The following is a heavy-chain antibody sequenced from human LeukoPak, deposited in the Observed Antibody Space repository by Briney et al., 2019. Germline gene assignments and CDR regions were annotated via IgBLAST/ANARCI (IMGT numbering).Heavy chain of an antibody. CDR3: ARGHHYYDSSGYGY. J-gene: IGHJ4*02. CDR1: GGSISSSSYY. V-gene: IGHV4-39*07. D-gene: IGHD3-22*01. Sequence: SETLSLTCTVSGGSISSSSYYWGWIRQPPGKGLEWIGTIYYSGSSYYNPSLKSRVTISVDTSKNQFSLKLSSVTAADTAVYYCARGHHYYDSSGYGYWGQGTLVTVSS. CDR2: IYYSGSS.